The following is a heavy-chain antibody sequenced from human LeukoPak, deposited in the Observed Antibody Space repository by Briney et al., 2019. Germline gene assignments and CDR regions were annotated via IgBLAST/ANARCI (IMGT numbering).Heavy chain of an antibody. D-gene: IGHD4-23*01. CDR3: ARERRLLRGDAFDV. J-gene: IGHJ3*01. V-gene: IGHV4-4*07. CDR1: GGSLNTYY. CDR2: IYISGNT. Sequence: PSETLSLTCSVSGGSLNTYYWSWIRQPAGKGLEWIGRIYISGNTNYTPSLQSRVTMSVATSTNQFSLKVSSVTAADTAVYYCARERRLLRGDAFDVWGQGTRVTVSS.